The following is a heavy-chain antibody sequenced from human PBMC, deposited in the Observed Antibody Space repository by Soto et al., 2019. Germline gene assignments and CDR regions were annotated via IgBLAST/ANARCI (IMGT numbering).Heavy chain of an antibody. Sequence: SETLSLTCTVSGGSISSGGYYWSWIRQHPGKGLEWIGYIYYSGSTYYNPSLKSRVTISVDTSKNQFSLKLSSVTAADTAVYYCARDRVVVVPAADLPYGMGVWGQGTTVTVSS. D-gene: IGHD2-2*01. CDR1: GGSISSGGYY. J-gene: IGHJ6*02. V-gene: IGHV4-31*03. CDR2: IYYSGST. CDR3: ARDRVVVVPAADLPYGMGV.